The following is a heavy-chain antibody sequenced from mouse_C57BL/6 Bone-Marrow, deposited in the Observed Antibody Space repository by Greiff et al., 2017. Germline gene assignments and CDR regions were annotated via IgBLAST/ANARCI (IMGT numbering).Heavy chain of an antibody. J-gene: IGHJ3*01. CDR2: INPGSGGT. V-gene: IGHV1-54*01. Sequence: VQLQQSGAELVRPGTSVKVSCKASGYAFTNYLIEWVKQRPGKGLEWIGRINPGSGGTNYNEKFKGKATLTADKSSSTAYMQLSSLTSEDSAVYFCARSRDWDSWFAYWGQGTLVTVSA. CDR3: ARSRDWDSWFAY. D-gene: IGHD4-1*01. CDR1: GYAFTNYL.